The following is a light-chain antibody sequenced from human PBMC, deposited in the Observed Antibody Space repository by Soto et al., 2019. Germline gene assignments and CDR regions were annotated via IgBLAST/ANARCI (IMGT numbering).Light chain of an antibody. Sequence: EIVMTQSPATLSVSPGERATLSCRASQSVSSNLAWYQQKPGQAPRLLIYGASTRATGLPARFSGSGSGTEFTLTISSLQSEDFAVYYCQQYNNWPPWTLGQGTKVEIK. CDR1: QSVSSN. CDR2: GAS. V-gene: IGKV3-15*01. J-gene: IGKJ1*01. CDR3: QQYNNWPPWT.